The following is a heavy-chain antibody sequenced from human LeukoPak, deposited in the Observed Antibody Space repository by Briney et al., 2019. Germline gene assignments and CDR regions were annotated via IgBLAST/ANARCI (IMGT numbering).Heavy chain of an antibody. Sequence: SETPSLTCTVSGGSVSSDRYYWTWIRQPPGKGLEWIGFMYDSGISNYNPSLKSRVTISIDTSKNQFSLKLSSVTAADTAVYYCARDKGWELIDYWGQGTLVTVSS. CDR2: MYDSGIS. D-gene: IGHD3-10*01. V-gene: IGHV4-61*01. CDR1: GGSVSSDRYY. J-gene: IGHJ4*02. CDR3: ARDKGWELIDY.